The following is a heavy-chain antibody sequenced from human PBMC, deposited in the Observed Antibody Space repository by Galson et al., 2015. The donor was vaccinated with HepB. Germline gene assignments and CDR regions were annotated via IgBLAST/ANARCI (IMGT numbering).Heavy chain of an antibody. CDR3: ARDLFVVVAAPTY. J-gene: IGHJ4*02. CDR2: ISYDGSNK. V-gene: IGHV3-30-3*01. Sequence: SLRLSCAASGFTFSSYAMHWVRQAPGKGLEWVAVISYDGSNKYYADSVKGRFTISRDNSKNTLYLQMNSLRAEDTAVYYCARDLFVVVAAPTYWGQGTLVTVSS. D-gene: IGHD2-15*01. CDR1: GFTFSSYA.